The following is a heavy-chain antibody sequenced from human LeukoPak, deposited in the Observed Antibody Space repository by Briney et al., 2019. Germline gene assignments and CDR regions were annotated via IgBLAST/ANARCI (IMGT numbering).Heavy chain of an antibody. CDR2: ISYDGSNK. Sequence: PGRSLRLSCAASGFTLSTYSMHWVRQAPGKGLEWVAVISYDGSNKYYADSVKGRFTISRDNSKNTLYLQMNSLRAEDTAVYYCAKEGGDTGLDAFDIWGQGTMVTVSS. J-gene: IGHJ3*02. CDR3: AKEGGDTGLDAFDI. CDR1: GFTLSTYS. D-gene: IGHD2-21*02. V-gene: IGHV3-30*18.